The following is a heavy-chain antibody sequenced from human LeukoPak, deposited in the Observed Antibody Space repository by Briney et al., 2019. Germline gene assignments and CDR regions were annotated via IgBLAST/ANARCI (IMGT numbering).Heavy chain of an antibody. CDR3: ARGVEPLAANTLAY. Sequence: GGSLRLSCAASGFTVITKDMTWVRQAPGKGLEWVSALYSDGNTKYADSVQGRFTISRDNSKNTLYLEMNSLSPDDTAVYYCARGVEPLAANTLAYWGQGTLVTVSS. V-gene: IGHV3-53*01. J-gene: IGHJ4*02. CDR1: GFTVITKD. D-gene: IGHD1-14*01. CDR2: LYSDGNT.